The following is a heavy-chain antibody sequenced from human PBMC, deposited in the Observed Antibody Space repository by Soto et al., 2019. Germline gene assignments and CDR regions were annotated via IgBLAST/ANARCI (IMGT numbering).Heavy chain of an antibody. CDR1: GFTFSSYS. CDR2: ISSSSSYI. J-gene: IGHJ4*02. V-gene: IGHV3-21*01. CDR3: ARGGGGSRREFDY. Sequence: EVQLVESGGGLVKPGGSLRLSCAASGFTFSSYSMNWVRQAPGKGLEWVSSISSSSSYIYYADSVKGRFTISRDNAKNSLYLQTNSLRAEDPAVYYGARGGGGSRREFDYWGQGTLVTVSS. D-gene: IGHD6-13*01.